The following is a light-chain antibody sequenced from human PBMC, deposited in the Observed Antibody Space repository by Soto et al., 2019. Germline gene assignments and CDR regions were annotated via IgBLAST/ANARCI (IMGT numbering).Light chain of an antibody. V-gene: IGKV3-11*01. CDR2: DAS. CDR1: QSVSSS. CDR3: QQRSSWPRS. Sequence: EIVLTQSPATLSLSPGERATLSCRASQSVSSSLAWYQQKPGQTPRLLIYDASNSATGIPARFSGSGSGTDFTLTVSSLAPEDFAVYDCQQRSSWPRSFGGGTKVEIK. J-gene: IGKJ4*01.